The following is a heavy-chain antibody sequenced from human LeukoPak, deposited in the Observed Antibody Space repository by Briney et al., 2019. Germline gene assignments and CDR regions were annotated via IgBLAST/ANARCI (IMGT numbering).Heavy chain of an antibody. D-gene: IGHD3-10*01. CDR1: GFTFSSYG. CDR3: AKDPGQSFDY. CDR2: ISYDGSNK. Sequence: AGSLRLSCAASGFTFSSYGMHWVRQAPGKGLEWVAVISYDGSNKYYADSVKGRFTISRDNSKNTLYLQMNSLRAEDTAVYYCAKDPGQSFDYWGQGTLVTVSS. V-gene: IGHV3-30*18. J-gene: IGHJ4*02.